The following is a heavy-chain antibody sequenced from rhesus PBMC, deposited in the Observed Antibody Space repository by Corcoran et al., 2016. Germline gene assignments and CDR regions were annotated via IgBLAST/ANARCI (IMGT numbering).Heavy chain of an antibody. J-gene: IGHJ4*01. V-gene: IGHV4-127*01. CDR1: GYSISRGYG. Sequence: QVQLQESGPGLVKPSETLSLTCAVSGYSISRGYGWAWIRQPPGKGLEWIGQIYGGSGSTYYNPSLKSRVTVSKDTAKNQFSLKLSSVTAADTAVYYCARAKTQGYYFDYWGQGVLVTVSS. CDR2: IYGGSGST. D-gene: IGHD3-40*01. CDR3: ARAKTQGYYFDY.